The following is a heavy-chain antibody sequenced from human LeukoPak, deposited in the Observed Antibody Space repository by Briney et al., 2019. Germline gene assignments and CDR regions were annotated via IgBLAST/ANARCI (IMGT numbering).Heavy chain of an antibody. J-gene: IGHJ4*02. D-gene: IGHD6-13*01. CDR2: ISGSGGST. CDR3: AKQKVYSSSWYVLGY. V-gene: IGHV3-23*01. Sequence: TGGSLRLSCAASGFTFSSYAMSWVRQAPGKGLEWVSAISGSGGSTYYADSVKGRFTISRDNSKNTLYLQMNSLRAEDTAVYYCAKQKVYSSSWYVLGYWGQGTLVTVSS. CDR1: GFTFSSYA.